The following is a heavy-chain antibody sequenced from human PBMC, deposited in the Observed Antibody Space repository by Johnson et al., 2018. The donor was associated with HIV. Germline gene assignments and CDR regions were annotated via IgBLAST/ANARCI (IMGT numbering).Heavy chain of an antibody. J-gene: IGHJ3*02. V-gene: IGHV3-33*06. Sequence: KGLEWVAVIWYDGSNKYYADSVKGRFTISRDNSKNTLYLQMNSLRAEDTAVYYCAKDETPMKRAFDIWGQGTMVTVSS. CDR2: IWYDGSNK. CDR3: AKDETPMKRAFDI.